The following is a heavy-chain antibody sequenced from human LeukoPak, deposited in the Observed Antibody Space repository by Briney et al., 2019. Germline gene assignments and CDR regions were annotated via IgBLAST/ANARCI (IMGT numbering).Heavy chain of an antibody. CDR1: GYTFTSYG. V-gene: IGHV1-18*01. Sequence: ASVKVSCKASGYTFTSYGISWVRQAPGQGLEWMGWISAYNGNTNYAQKLQGRVTMTTDTSTSTAYMDLRSLRSDDTAVYYCARDGLRFLEWLYHFDYWGQGTLVTVSS. J-gene: IGHJ4*02. CDR2: ISAYNGNT. D-gene: IGHD3-3*01. CDR3: ARDGLRFLEWLYHFDY.